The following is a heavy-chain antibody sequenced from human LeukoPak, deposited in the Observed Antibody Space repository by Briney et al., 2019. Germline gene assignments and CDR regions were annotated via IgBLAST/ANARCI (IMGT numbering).Heavy chain of an antibody. CDR2: ISGSGGST. CDR1: GFTFSSYA. V-gene: IGHV3-23*01. J-gene: IGHJ3*02. Sequence: PGGSLRLSCAASGFTFSSYAMSWVRQAPGKGLEWVSAISGSGGSTYYADSVKGRFTISRDNSKNTLYLQMNSLRAEDTAVYYRAKRFGGVIVRLLFDIWGQGTMVTVSS. D-gene: IGHD3-16*02. CDR3: AKRFGGVIVRLLFDI.